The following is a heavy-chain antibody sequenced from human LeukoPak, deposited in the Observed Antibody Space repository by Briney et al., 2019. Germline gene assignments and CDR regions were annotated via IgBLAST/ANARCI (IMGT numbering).Heavy chain of an antibody. V-gene: IGHV4-31*03. CDR1: GGSISSGDYY. CDR3: ASGGALVATLAY. D-gene: IGHD5-12*01. J-gene: IGHJ4*02. Sequence: SQTLSLTCTVSGGSISSGDYYWGWIRQHPGKGLEWIGYIYYGGNTYYNPSLESRVTISLDTSKNKFSLKLSSVTAADTAIYYCASGGALVATLAYWGQGILVTVSS. CDR2: IYYGGNT.